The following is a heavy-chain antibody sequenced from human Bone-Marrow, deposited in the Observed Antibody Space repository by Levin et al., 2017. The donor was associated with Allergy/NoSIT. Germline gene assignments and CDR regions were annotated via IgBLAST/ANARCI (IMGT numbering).Heavy chain of an antibody. V-gene: IGHV1-2*06. CDR3: ARDPPGWYCSGGSCQGGWFDP. CDR1: GYTFTGYY. Sequence: PGESLKISCKASGYTFTGYYMHWVRQAPGQGLEWMGRINPNSGGTNYAQKFQGRVTMTRDTSISTAYMELSRLRSDDTAVYYCARDPPGWYCSGGSCQGGWFDPWGQGTLVTVSS. CDR2: INPNSGGT. D-gene: IGHD2-15*01. J-gene: IGHJ5*02.